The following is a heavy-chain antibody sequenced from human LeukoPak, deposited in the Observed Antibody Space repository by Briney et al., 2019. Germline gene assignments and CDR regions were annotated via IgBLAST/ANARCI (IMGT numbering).Heavy chain of an antibody. D-gene: IGHD4-17*01. V-gene: IGHV3-30*18. CDR2: ISHDETNK. CDR3: AKAHLSDYGDYVRFHYNGMDV. J-gene: IGHJ6*02. Sequence: GGSLRLSCAASGFTFSRNGMHWVRQAPGKGLEWVAVISHDETNKYHARSVKGRFTISRDNSKNTLYLQMSSLRAEDTAVYYCAKAHLSDYGDYVRFHYNGMDVWGQGTTASVSS. CDR1: GFTFSRNG.